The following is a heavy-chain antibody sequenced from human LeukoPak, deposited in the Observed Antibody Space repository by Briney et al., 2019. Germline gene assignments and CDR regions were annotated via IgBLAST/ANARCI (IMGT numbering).Heavy chain of an antibody. J-gene: IGHJ4*02. V-gene: IGHV4-59*08. CDR3: ARHGGDYGEPFDY. D-gene: IGHD4-17*01. CDR2: IYYSGST. CDR1: GGSISNHY. Sequence: SETLSLTCTVSGGSISNHYWSWIRQPPGKGLEWIGYIYYSGSTNYNPSLKSRVTISVDTSKNQFSLKLSSVTAADTAVYYCARHGGDYGEPFDYWGQGTLVTVSS.